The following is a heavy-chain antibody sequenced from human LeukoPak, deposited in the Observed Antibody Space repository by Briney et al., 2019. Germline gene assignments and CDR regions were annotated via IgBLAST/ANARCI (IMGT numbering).Heavy chain of an antibody. CDR3: ITGDYDFWSGFYSPNHYFDY. J-gene: IGHJ4*02. CDR2: IKGKTAAGAP. Sequence: GGSLRLSCAASGFTFTSAWMSWVRQAPGKGLEWVGRIKGKTAAGAPDYVASVKGRFTISRDDSKNTLSLQMSSLKTEDTAVYYCITGDYDFWSGFYSPNHYFDYWGQGTLVTVSS. D-gene: IGHD3-3*01. V-gene: IGHV3-15*01. CDR1: GFTFTSAW.